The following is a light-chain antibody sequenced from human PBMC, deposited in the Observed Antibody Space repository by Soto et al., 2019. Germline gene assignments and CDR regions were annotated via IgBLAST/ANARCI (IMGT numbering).Light chain of an antibody. CDR1: QSISSF. J-gene: IGKJ4*01. CDR2: AAS. CDR3: QQSNSPLRT. Sequence: DIQMTQSPSSLSASVGDRVTITCRASQSISSFVNWYQQKPGKAPNLLIYAASRLQSGVPSRFSGSGAGTDFTLTISSLQPEDFATYYCQQSNSPLRTFGGGTKVEVK. V-gene: IGKV1-39*01.